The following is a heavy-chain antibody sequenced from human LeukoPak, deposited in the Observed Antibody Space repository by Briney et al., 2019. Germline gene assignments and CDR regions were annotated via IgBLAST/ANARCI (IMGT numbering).Heavy chain of an antibody. CDR3: ARGISAVVPRAFDV. D-gene: IGHD2-15*01. Sequence: GGSLRLSCAASGFTFSTFWMHWVRQAPGKGLVWVSRINSDGVSTTYADSVKGRFTISRDNAKNTLYLQMNSLRAEDTAVYFCARGISAVVPRAFDVWGQGTLVTVSS. V-gene: IGHV3-74*01. J-gene: IGHJ3*01. CDR2: INSDGVST. CDR1: GFTFSTFW.